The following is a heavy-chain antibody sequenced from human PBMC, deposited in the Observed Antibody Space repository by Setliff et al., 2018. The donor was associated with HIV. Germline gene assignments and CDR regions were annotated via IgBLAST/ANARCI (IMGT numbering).Heavy chain of an antibody. CDR2: VYYSGST. CDR1: GASSIYF. J-gene: IGHJ4*02. V-gene: IGHV4-39*07. Sequence: SETLSLTCTVSGASSIYFWGWIRQPPGKGLEWIGSVYYSGSTYYNPSLTSRVTISMDTSKNQFSLKLNSVTAADTAVYYCAKDLSGSYRTFDYWGPGSRVTVS. CDR3: AKDLSGSYRTFDY. D-gene: IGHD1-26*01.